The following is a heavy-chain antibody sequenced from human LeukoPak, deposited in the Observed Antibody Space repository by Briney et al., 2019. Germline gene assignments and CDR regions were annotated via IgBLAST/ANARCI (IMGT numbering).Heavy chain of an antibody. D-gene: IGHD6-6*01. CDR2: IIPIFGTA. V-gene: IGHV1-69*13. Sequence: SVKVSCKASGGTFSSYAISWVRQAPGQGLEWMGGIIPIFGTANYAQKFQGRVTITADESTSTAYMELSSLRSEDTAVYYCARQSLAARPGSYYHGMDVWGQGTTVTVSS. CDR3: ARQSLAARPGSYYHGMDV. CDR1: GGTFSSYA. J-gene: IGHJ6*02.